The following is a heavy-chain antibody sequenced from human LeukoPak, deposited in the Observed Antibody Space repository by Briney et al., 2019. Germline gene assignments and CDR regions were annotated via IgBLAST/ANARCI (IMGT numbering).Heavy chain of an antibody. CDR3: ARYGSGSYWFDP. Sequence: SETLSLTCAVYGGSFSGYYWSWIRQPPGKGLEWIGEINHSGSTYYNPSLKSRVTISVDTSKNQFSLKLSSVTAADTAVYYCARYGSGSYWFDPWGQGTLVTVSS. D-gene: IGHD3-10*01. V-gene: IGHV4-34*01. J-gene: IGHJ5*02. CDR1: GGSFSGYY. CDR2: INHSGST.